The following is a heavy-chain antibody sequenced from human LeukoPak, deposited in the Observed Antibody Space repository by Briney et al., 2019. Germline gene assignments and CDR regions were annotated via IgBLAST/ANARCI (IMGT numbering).Heavy chain of an antibody. V-gene: IGHV1-18*01. Sequence: AASVKVSCKASGYTFTSYGISWVRQAPGQGLEWMGWISAYNGNTNYAQKLQGRVTMTTDTSTSTACMELRSLRSDDTAVYYCARVVVVPAAIVYYYYYMDVWGKGTTVTVSS. CDR1: GYTFTSYG. J-gene: IGHJ6*03. CDR2: ISAYNGNT. D-gene: IGHD2-2*02. CDR3: ARVVVVPAAIVYYYYYMDV.